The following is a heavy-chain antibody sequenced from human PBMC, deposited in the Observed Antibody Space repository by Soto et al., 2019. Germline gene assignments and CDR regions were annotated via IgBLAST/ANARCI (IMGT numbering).Heavy chain of an antibody. CDR1: GGTFGSYA. CDR2: IIPIPGTA. Sequence: QVQLVQSGAEVKKPGSSVKVSCKASGGTFGSYAISWVRQAPGQGLEWMGGIIPIPGTATYAQKFQGRVTIAADESTSTAYMELSSLRSEDTAVYYCARSQGSSTSLEIYYYYYGMDVWGQGTTVTVSS. D-gene: IGHD2-2*01. J-gene: IGHJ6*02. V-gene: IGHV1-69*01. CDR3: ARSQGSSTSLEIYYYYYGMDV.